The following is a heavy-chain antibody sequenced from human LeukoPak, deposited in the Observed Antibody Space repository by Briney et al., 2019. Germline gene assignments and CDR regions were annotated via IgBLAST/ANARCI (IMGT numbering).Heavy chain of an antibody. V-gene: IGHV1-69*13. CDR1: GGTFSSYA. J-gene: IGHJ4*02. CDR3: ARDHHYYDSSGYYPYYFDY. D-gene: IGHD3-22*01. Sequence: ASVKVSCKAPGGTFSSYAISWVRQAPGQGLEWMGGIIPIFGTANYAQKFQGRVTITADESTSTAYMELSSLRSEDTAVYYCARDHHYYDSSGYYPYYFDYWGQGTLVTVSS. CDR2: IIPIFGTA.